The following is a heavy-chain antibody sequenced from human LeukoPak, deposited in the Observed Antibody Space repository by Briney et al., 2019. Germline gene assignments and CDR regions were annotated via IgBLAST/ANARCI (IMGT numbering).Heavy chain of an antibody. D-gene: IGHD2-15*01. CDR3: ARDCSCYNCNSGGMDC. V-gene: IGHV3-33*01. CDR2: VWYDGSNK. J-gene: IGHJ4*02. Sequence: GSALRLSCAASVFTFSSYGLHWVRQAPGKGLEWVAVVWYDGSNKYYAHSVKGPFTISRDNSKSTLYLQMNSLRAEDTAVYYCARDCSCYNCNSGGMDCWVQGALVTVSS. CDR1: VFTFSSYG.